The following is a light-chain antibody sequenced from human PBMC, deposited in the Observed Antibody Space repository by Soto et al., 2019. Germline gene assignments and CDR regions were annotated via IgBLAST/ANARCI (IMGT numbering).Light chain of an antibody. CDR1: HSISSW. CDR3: QQYNSYPET. CDR2: KAS. J-gene: IGKJ1*01. V-gene: IGKV1-5*03. Sequence: DIQMTQSPSTLSASVGDRVTITCRASHSISSWLAWYQQKPGKAPKLLIYKASSLESGVPSRFSGSGSGTEFTLTISSLQPDDCATYYCQQYNSYPETFGQGTKVDIK.